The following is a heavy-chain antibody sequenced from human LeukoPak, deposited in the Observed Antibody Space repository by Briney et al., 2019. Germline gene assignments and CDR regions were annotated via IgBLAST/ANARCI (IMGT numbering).Heavy chain of an antibody. CDR3: ARQKMIVVVRPGWYFDL. D-gene: IGHD3-22*01. CDR2: IYYSGST. V-gene: IGHV4-39*01. Sequence: SETLSLTCTVSGGSISSSSYYWGWIRQPPGKGLEWIGSIYYSGSTYSNPSLKSRVTISVDTSKNQFSLKLSSVTAADTAVYYCARQKMIVVVRPGWYFDLWGRGTLVTVSS. CDR1: GGSISSSSYY. J-gene: IGHJ2*01.